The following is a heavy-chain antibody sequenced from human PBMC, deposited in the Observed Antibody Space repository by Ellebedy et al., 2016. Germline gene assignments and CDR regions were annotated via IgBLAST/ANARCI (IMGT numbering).Heavy chain of an antibody. J-gene: IGHJ6*02. D-gene: IGHD6-13*01. CDR1: GFTFSSYA. V-gene: IGHV3-30-3*01. Sequence: GESLKISCAASGFTFSSYAMHWVRQAPGKGLEWVAIISYDGSNKYYAGSVKGRFTISRDNSKNTLYLQMNSLRAEDTAVYYCARDGPTSIAAADYYYGMDVWGQGTTVTVSS. CDR2: ISYDGSNK. CDR3: ARDGPTSIAAADYYYGMDV.